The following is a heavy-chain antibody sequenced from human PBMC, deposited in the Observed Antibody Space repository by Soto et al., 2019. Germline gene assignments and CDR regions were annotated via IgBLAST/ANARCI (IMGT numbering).Heavy chain of an antibody. Sequence: QVQLQQWGAGLLKPSETLSLTCAVYGGSFSGYYWSWIRQPPGKGLEWIGEIKHSGSTNYNPSLKSRVTISVDTSKNQFSLKLSSVTAADTAVYYCAPRRLQRKYFDYWGQGTLVTVSS. CDR3: APRRLQRKYFDY. CDR2: IKHSGST. CDR1: GGSFSGYY. J-gene: IGHJ4*02. D-gene: IGHD4-4*01. V-gene: IGHV4-34*01.